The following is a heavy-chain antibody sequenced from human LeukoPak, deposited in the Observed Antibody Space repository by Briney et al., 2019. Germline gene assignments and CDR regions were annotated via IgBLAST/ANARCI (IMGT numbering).Heavy chain of an antibody. CDR3: VKDRGGLARDFDQ. CDR2: LKNNGDNK. Sequence: PGGSLRLSCSASGFIFGHYAMHRVRQAPGKGLEYVSSLKNNGDNKYYTDSVKGRFTISRDNSRNTLYLQLSSLRVEDTALYYCVKDRGGLARDFDQWGQGTLVTVSS. J-gene: IGHJ4*02. V-gene: IGHV3-64D*06. D-gene: IGHD3-10*01. CDR1: GFIFGHYA.